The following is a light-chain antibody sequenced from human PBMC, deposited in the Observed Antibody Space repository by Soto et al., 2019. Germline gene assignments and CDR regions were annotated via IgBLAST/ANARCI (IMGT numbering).Light chain of an antibody. CDR2: EAS. J-gene: IGKJ2*01. CDR3: QQYNMYPYT. V-gene: IGKV1-5*03. Sequence: DIQMTQSPSTLSSSVGDRVTIACRASQSISGWLAWYQQKPGKPPNLLIYEASTLESGVPSRFSGSGSGTEFTLTISSLQPDDFVTYYCQQYNMYPYTFGQGTKLEIK. CDR1: QSISGW.